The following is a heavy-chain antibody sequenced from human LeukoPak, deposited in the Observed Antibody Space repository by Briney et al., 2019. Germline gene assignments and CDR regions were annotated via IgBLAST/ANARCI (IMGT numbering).Heavy chain of an antibody. Sequence: SQTLSLTCTVSGGSISSGDYYWSWIRQPPGKGLEWIGYIYYSGSTYYSPSLKSRVTISVDTSKNQFSLELSSVTAADTAVYYCARWTGLSDAFDIWGQGTMVTVSS. CDR1: GGSISSGDYY. CDR3: ARWTGLSDAFDI. J-gene: IGHJ3*02. D-gene: IGHD3/OR15-3a*01. CDR2: IYYSGST. V-gene: IGHV4-30-4*08.